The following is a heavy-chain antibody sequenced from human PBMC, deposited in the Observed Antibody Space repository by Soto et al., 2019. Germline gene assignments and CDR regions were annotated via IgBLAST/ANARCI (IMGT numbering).Heavy chain of an antibody. V-gene: IGHV3-11*01. Sequence: GGSLRLSCAASGLFFSDYYLSWIRQAPGKALECVAYISGTGDTKYYADSVTGRFTISRDNPKNSLYLQMNSLRPEDAAVYYSAVGGGQIYYNGLDVWGQGRKVAVSS. D-gene: IGHD3-10*01. CDR2: ISGTGDTK. CDR3: AVGGGQIYYNGLDV. CDR1: GLFFSDYY. J-gene: IGHJ6*02.